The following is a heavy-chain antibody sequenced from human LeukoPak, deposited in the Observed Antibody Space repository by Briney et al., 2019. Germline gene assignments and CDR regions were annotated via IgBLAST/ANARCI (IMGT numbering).Heavy chain of an antibody. Sequence: SETLSLTCTVSGGSISSYYWSWIRQPPGKGLEWIGYIYYSGSTDYNPSLKSRVTISVDTSKNQFSLKLSSVTAADTAVYYCARRGAAAGYKHWFDPWGQGTLVTVSS. V-gene: IGHV4-59*08. CDR3: ARRGAAAGYKHWFDP. CDR1: GGSISSYY. J-gene: IGHJ5*02. D-gene: IGHD6-13*01. CDR2: IYYSGST.